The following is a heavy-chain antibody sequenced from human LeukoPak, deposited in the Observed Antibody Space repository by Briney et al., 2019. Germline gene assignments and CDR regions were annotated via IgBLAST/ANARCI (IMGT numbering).Heavy chain of an antibody. CDR1: GFTFRSYA. D-gene: IGHD1-1*01. J-gene: IGHJ4*02. CDR2: INNSGDNT. V-gene: IGHV3-23*01. Sequence: GGSLRLSCTASGFTFRSYAMNWVRQAPGKGLEWGSVINNSGDNTFSDSVKGRFTISRDNSKNMLYLQMSSLRGEDTAVYYCARSLKWNLVGFDYWGQGTLVTVSS. CDR3: ARSLKWNLVGFDY.